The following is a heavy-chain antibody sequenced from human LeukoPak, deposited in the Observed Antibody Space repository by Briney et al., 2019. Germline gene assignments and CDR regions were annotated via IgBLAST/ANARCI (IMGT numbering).Heavy chain of an antibody. CDR1: GYTFTSYG. CDR2: IIPILGIA. Sequence: GASVKVSCKASGYTFTSYGISWVRQAPGQGLEWMGRIIPILGIANYAQKFQGRVTITADKSTSTAYMELSSLRSEDTAVYYCARWSYDSSGYTAYYFDYWGQGTLVTVSS. CDR3: ARWSYDSSGYTAYYFDY. D-gene: IGHD3-22*01. J-gene: IGHJ4*02. V-gene: IGHV1-69*04.